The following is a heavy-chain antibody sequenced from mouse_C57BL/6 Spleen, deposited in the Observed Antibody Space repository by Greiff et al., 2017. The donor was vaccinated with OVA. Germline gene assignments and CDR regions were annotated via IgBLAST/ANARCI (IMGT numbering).Heavy chain of an antibody. D-gene: IGHD2-12*01. V-gene: IGHV5-16*01. CDR2: ITYDGSST. J-gene: IGHJ1*03. Sequence: EVQLVESEGGLVQPGSSMKLSCTASGFTFSDYYMAWVRQVPEKGLEWVANITYDGSSTYYLDSLKSRFIISRDNAKNILYLQMSSLKSEETATYYYAGGYDRGYWYFDVWGTGTTVTVAS. CDR3: AGGYDRGYWYFDV. CDR1: GFTFSDYY.